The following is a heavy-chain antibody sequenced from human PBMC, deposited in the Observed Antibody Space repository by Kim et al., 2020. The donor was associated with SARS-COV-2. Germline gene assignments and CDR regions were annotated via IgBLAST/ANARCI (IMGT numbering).Heavy chain of an antibody. V-gene: IGHV1-46*01. D-gene: IGHD3-10*01. CDR3: ARDYSKLLWFGELLSTSVDY. J-gene: IGHJ4*02. CDR2: INPSGGSK. Sequence: ASVKVSCKASGYTFTSYYMHWVRQAPGQGLEWMGIINPSGGSKSYAQKFQGRVTMTRDTSTSTVYMELSSLRSEDTAVYYCARDYSKLLWFGELLSTSVDYWGQGTLVTVSS. CDR1: GYTFTSYY.